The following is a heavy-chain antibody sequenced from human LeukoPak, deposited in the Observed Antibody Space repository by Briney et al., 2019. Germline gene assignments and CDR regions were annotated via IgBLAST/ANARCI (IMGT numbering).Heavy chain of an antibody. J-gene: IGHJ4*02. D-gene: IGHD6-19*01. V-gene: IGHV3-73*01. CDR2: IRSKANSYAT. CDR3: LSIRRSVAGTEENY. Sequence: GGSLRLSCAASGFTFSGSAMHWVRQASGKGLEWVGRIRSKANSYATAYAASVKGRFTISRDDSKNTAYLQMNSLKTEDTAVYYCLSIRRSVAGTEENYWGQGTLVTVSS. CDR1: GFTFSGSA.